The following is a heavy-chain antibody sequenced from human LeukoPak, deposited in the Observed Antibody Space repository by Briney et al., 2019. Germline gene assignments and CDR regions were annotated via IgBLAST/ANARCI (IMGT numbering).Heavy chain of an antibody. CDR3: AREGPRGSYYYYGMDV. D-gene: IGHD3-10*01. CDR2: IWYDGSNK. J-gene: IGHJ6*02. Sequence: GGSLRLSCAASGFTFSSYDMHWVRQAPGKGLEWVAVIWYDGSNKYYADSVKGRFTISRDNSKNTLYLQMNSLRAEDTAVYYCAREGPRGSYYYYGMDVWGQGTTVTVSS. CDR1: GFTFSSYD. V-gene: IGHV3-33*01.